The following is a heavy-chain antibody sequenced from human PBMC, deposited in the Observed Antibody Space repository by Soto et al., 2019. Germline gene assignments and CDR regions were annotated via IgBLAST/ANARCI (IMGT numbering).Heavy chain of an antibody. CDR1: GGSISSSNW. CDR2: IYHSGNS. V-gene: IGHV4-4*02. CDR3: AKRDPYIPEDPFDY. D-gene: IGHD2-21*01. Sequence: PSETLSLTCAVSGGSISSSNWWSWVRQPPGRGLEWIGEIYHSGNSNYNPSLKSRVTLSVDKSKNQFSLNLTSVTAADTAVYYCAKRDPYIPEDPFDYWGQGNLVTVS. J-gene: IGHJ4*02.